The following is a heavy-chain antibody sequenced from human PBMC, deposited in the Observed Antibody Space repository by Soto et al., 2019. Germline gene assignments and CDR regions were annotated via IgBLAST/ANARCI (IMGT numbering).Heavy chain of an antibody. CDR3: AKGVGSKDYYDTSGYYLYYYYAMDV. V-gene: IGHV3-23*01. D-gene: IGHD3-22*01. CDR2: LSGSGVST. J-gene: IGHJ6*02. CDR1: GFTFSSYA. Sequence: ESGGGLVQPGGSLRLSCAASGFTFSSYAMTWVRQAPGKGLEWVSALSGSGVSTYYADSVKGRFTISRDNSKNTLYLQMNSLRAEDTAVYYCAKGVGSKDYYDTSGYYLYYYYAMDVWGQGTTVTVSS.